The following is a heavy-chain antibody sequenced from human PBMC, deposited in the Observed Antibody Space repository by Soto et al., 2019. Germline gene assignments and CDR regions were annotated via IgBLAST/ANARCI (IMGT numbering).Heavy chain of an antibody. CDR1: GLTFSSDA. Sequence: PGGSLRLSCAASGLTFSSDAMSWVRQAPGKGLEWVSAISGSGGSTYYADSVKGRFTISRDNSKNTLYLQMNSLRAEDTAVYYCAKDLGELWYYFDYWGQGTLVTVSS. J-gene: IGHJ4*02. CDR2: ISGSGGST. D-gene: IGHD3-10*01. V-gene: IGHV3-23*01. CDR3: AKDLGELWYYFDY.